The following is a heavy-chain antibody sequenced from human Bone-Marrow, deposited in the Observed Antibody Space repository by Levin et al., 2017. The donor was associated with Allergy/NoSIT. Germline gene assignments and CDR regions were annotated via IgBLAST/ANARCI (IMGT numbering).Heavy chain of an antibody. Sequence: GESLKISCKGFGFDLSKHWIAWVRQMPGKDLEWMGAIYFGDFEVRYSPSFQGRVTISADTSISTAYLQWNSLKAADSATYYCARPQLEFIDYYGLDVWGQGTTVTV. D-gene: IGHD1-1*01. CDR1: GFDLSKHW. V-gene: IGHV5-51*01. J-gene: IGHJ6*02. CDR2: IYFGDFEV. CDR3: ARPQLEFIDYYGLDV.